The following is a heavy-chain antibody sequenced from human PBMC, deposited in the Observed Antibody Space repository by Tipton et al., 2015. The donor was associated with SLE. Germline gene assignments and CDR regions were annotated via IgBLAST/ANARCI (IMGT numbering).Heavy chain of an antibody. J-gene: IGHJ4*02. V-gene: IGHV3-74*01. Sequence: SLRLSCVASGFAFSNHWIHWVRQGSGKGLVWVSSVSSDATTTTYADPVKGRFTTSRDNAKNTVYLQMSSLRAEDTAVYYCASTFATGYWGQGMLVTDSS. CDR1: GFAFSNHW. D-gene: IGHD1-1*01. CDR2: VSSDATTT. CDR3: ASTFATGY.